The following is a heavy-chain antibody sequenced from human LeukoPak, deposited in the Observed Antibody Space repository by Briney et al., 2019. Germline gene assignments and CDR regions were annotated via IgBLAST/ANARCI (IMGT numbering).Heavy chain of an antibody. V-gene: IGHV4-34*01. J-gene: IGHJ4*02. D-gene: IGHD3-10*01. CDR1: GGSFSGYY. CDR3: ARAGGYYGSGPFDY. CDR2: INHSGST. Sequence: PSETLSLACAVYGGSFSGYYWSWIRQPPGKGLEWIGEINHSGSTNYNPSLKSRVTISVDTSKNQFSLKLSSVTAADTAVYYCARAGGYYGSGPFDYWGQGTLVTVSS.